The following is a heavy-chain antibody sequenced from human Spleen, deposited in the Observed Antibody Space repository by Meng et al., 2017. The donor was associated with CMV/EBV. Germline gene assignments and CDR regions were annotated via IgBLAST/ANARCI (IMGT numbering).Heavy chain of an antibody. Sequence: GESLKISCAASGFIFSSYWLSWVRQAPGKGLEWVAKMRPDGTEKFYVDSVKGRFTISRDNAKNSQYLQMNSLRAEDTAVYYCARDVPTRIAVAGSSFDYWGQGTLVTVSS. V-gene: IGHV3-7*01. CDR2: MRPDGTEK. CDR3: ARDVPTRIAVAGSSFDY. CDR1: GFIFSSYW. D-gene: IGHD6-19*01. J-gene: IGHJ4*02.